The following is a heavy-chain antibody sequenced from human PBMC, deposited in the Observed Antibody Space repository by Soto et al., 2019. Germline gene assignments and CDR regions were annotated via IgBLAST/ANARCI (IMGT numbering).Heavy chain of an antibody. CDR3: ARDRGYSYGYWGSSSWKGAFDI. CDR2: ISSSGSTI. CDR1: GFTFSSYE. V-gene: IGHV3-48*03. J-gene: IGHJ3*02. D-gene: IGHD5-18*01. Sequence: EVQLVESGGGLVQPGGSLRLSCAASGFTFSSYEMNWVRQAPGKGLEWVSYISSSGSTIYYADSVKGRFTISRDNAKNSLYLQMNSLRAEDTAVYYCARDRGYSYGYWGSSSWKGAFDIWGQGTMVTVSS.